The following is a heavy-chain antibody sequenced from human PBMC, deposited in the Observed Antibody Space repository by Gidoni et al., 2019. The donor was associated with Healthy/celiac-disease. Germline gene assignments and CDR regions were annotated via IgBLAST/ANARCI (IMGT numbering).Heavy chain of an antibody. Sequence: QVQLVESGGGVVQPGRSLRLSCADSGFTFSSYGMHWVRQAPGKGLEWVAVRSYDGSNKYYADSVKGRFTISRDNSKNTLYLQMNSLRAEDTAVYYCADSSGYYYGMDVWGKGTTVTVSS. CDR1: GFTFSSYG. D-gene: IGHD6-6*01. CDR3: ADSSGYYYGMDV. V-gene: IGHV3-30*03. CDR2: RSYDGSNK. J-gene: IGHJ6*04.